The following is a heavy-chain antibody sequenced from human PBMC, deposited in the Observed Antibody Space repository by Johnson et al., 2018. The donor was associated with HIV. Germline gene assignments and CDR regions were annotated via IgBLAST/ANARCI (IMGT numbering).Heavy chain of an antibody. D-gene: IGHD6-13*01. Sequence: VQLVESGGGLVQPGRSLRLSCAASGFTFDDYVMHCVRQAPGKGLACVSGISWNSGRIGYADPVKGRFTISRDNAKNSLYLQMNSLRAEDTALYYCAKEEAAGPYDAFDIWGQGTMVTVSS. J-gene: IGHJ3*02. CDR2: ISWNSGRI. CDR3: AKEEAAGPYDAFDI. V-gene: IGHV3-9*01. CDR1: GFTFDDYV.